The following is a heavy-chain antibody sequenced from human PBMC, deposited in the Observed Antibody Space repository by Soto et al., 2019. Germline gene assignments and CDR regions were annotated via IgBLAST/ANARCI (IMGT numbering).Heavy chain of an antibody. D-gene: IGHD3-10*01. V-gene: IGHV4-30-2*01. Sequence: SETLSFTCAVSGGSISSGGYSWSWIRQPPGKGLEWIGYIYHSGSTYYNPSLKSRVTISVDRSRNQFSLKLSSVTAADTAVYYCARARVVRGVITAYYFDYWGQGTLVTVYS. J-gene: IGHJ4*02. CDR3: ARARVVRGVITAYYFDY. CDR1: GGSISSGGYS. CDR2: IYHSGST.